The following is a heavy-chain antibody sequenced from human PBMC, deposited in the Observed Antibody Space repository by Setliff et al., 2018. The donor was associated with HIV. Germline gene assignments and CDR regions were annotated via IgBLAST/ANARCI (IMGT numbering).Heavy chain of an antibody. V-gene: IGHV4-61*02. CDR3: AREPWAKIRGGTFDS. J-gene: IGHJ4*02. CDR1: GGSIDSGSYY. CDR2: IYTTGIT. Sequence: SETLSLTCTVSGGSIDSGSYYWTWIRQPAGKAPEWIGRIYTTGITDYSPSLKSRVAISLETSKCHFSLTLRSVNAADTAIYYCAREPWAKIRGGTFDSWGQGMRVTVSS. D-gene: IGHD3-10*01.